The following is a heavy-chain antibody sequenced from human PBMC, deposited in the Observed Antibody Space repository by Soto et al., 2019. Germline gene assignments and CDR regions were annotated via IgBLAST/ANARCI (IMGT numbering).Heavy chain of an antibody. D-gene: IGHD7-27*01. V-gene: IGHV3-49*04. CDR2: IRSKAYGGTT. J-gene: IGHJ3*02. CDR3: TRELGTYAFDI. CDR1: GFTFGDYA. Sequence: GGSLRLSCTASGFTFGDYAMSWVRQAPGKGLEWVGFIRSKAYGGTTEYAAAVKGRFTISRDDSKSIAYLQMNSLKTEDTAVYYCTRELGTYAFDIWGQGTMVTVSS.